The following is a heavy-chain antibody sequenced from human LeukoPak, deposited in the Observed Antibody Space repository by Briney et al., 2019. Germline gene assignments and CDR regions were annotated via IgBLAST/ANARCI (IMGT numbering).Heavy chain of an antibody. CDR3: ARDSSRTMIVVNPDY. D-gene: IGHD3-22*01. Sequence: PGGSLRLSCAASGFTFSNYAMTWVRQAPGKGLEWVAVISYDGSNKYYADSVKGRFTISRDNSKNTLYLQMNSLRAEDTAVYYCARDSSRTMIVVNPDYWGQGTLVTVSS. V-gene: IGHV3-30-3*01. J-gene: IGHJ4*02. CDR1: GFTFSNYA. CDR2: ISYDGSNK.